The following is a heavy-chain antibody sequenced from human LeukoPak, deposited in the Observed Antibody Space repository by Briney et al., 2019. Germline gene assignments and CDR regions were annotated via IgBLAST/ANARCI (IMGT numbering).Heavy chain of an antibody. Sequence: ASVKVSCKVSGYTLTELSMHWARQAPGKGLEWMGGFDPEDGETIYAQKFQGRVTMTEDTSTDTAYMELSSLRSEDTAVYYCATDGRRCSSTSCYTAFDIWGQGTMVTVSS. D-gene: IGHD2-2*02. CDR2: FDPEDGET. CDR3: ATDGRRCSSTSCYTAFDI. V-gene: IGHV1-24*01. J-gene: IGHJ3*02. CDR1: GYTLTELS.